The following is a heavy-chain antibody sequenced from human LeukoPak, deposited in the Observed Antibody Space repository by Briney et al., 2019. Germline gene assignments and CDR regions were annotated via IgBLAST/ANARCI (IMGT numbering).Heavy chain of an antibody. Sequence: GGSLRLSCAASGFTFSSYGMHWVRQAPGKGLEWVAVISYDGSNKYYADSVKGRFTISRDNSKNTLYLQMNSPRAEDTAVYYCAKDFGSYCSGGSCYATGFDYWGQGTLVTVSS. V-gene: IGHV3-30*18. CDR3: AKDFGSYCSGGSCYATGFDY. D-gene: IGHD2-15*01. J-gene: IGHJ4*02. CDR1: GFTFSSYG. CDR2: ISYDGSNK.